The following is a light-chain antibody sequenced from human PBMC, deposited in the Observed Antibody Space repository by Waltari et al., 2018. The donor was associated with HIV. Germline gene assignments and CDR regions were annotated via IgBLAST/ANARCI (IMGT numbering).Light chain of an antibody. J-gene: IGLJ3*02. V-gene: IGLV2-14*01. CDR2: DVT. Sequence: QSALTQPASVSESPGQSITFSCTGTSSAVGGYNYVSWYQQHPGKAPRLLIYDVTKRPSGISDRFSGSKSGNTASLTISGLQAEDEAEYYCISYTSGNTSWVFGGGTKLTVL. CDR3: ISYTSGNTSWV. CDR1: SSAVGGYNY.